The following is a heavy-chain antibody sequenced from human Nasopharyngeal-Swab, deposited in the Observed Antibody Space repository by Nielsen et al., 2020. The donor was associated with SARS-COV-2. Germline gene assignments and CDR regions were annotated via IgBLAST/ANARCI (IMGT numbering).Heavy chain of an antibody. CDR2: IYYSGST. CDR3: ARALRATIFGVVSSFDY. D-gene: IGHD3-3*01. V-gene: IGHV4-30-4*01. J-gene: IGHJ4*02. Sequence: SETLSLTCTVSGGSISSGDYYWSWIRQPPGKGLEWIGYIYYSGSTYYNPSLKSRVTISVDTSKNQFSLKLSSVTAADTAVYYCARALRATIFGVVSSFDYWGQGTLVTVSS. CDR1: GGSISSGDYY.